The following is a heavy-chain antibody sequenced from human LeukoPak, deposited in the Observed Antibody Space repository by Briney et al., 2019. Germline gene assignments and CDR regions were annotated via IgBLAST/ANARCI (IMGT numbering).Heavy chain of an antibody. D-gene: IGHD2-2*01. CDR2: INHSGST. CDR1: GFTFSSYW. V-gene: IGHV4-34*01. Sequence: GSLRLSCAASGFTFSSYWMSWIRQPPGKGLEWIGEINHSGSTNYNPSLKSRVTISVDTSKNQFSLKLSSVTAADTAVYYCARGRTGYHLLPTKKNYSYYYMDVWGTGTTVTVSS. J-gene: IGHJ6*03. CDR3: ARGRTGYHLLPTKKNYSYYYMDV.